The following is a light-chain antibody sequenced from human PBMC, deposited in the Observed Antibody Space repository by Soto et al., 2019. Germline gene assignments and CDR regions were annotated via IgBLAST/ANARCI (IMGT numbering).Light chain of an antibody. CDR3: QQRYGWPPIT. Sequence: EIVLTQSPATLSLSPGERATLSCRASQSVGKYLAWYQQKPGQAPRPLIYDTSNRATGIPPRFSGSGSETDFTLTISSLEPEDFAVYYCQQRYGWPPITFGQGTRLEIK. J-gene: IGKJ5*01. V-gene: IGKV3-11*01. CDR2: DTS. CDR1: QSVGKY.